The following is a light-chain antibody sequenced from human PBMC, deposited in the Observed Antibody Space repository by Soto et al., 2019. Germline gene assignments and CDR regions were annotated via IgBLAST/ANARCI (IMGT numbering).Light chain of an antibody. J-gene: IGKJ1*01. CDR2: KAS. V-gene: IGKV1-5*03. CDR3: HQYKTYWT. Sequence: DIQTTQSPSTLSASVGDRVTITCRASQSVSSWLAWYQQKPGKAPKLLIYKASSLHSGVPSRFSGSGSGTEFTLTISSLQPDDSATYYCHQYKTYWTFGHGTKVDI. CDR1: QSVSSW.